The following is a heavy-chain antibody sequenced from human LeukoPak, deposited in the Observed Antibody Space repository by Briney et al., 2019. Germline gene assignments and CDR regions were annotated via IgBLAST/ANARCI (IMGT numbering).Heavy chain of an antibody. CDR3: ARRYYYNLGSFPFDF. D-gene: IGHD3-10*01. J-gene: IGHJ4*02. Sequence: SETLSLTCAVSGGPFSGYFWSWIRQSSGKGLELIGEIHNSGTTNYNPSLNSRVTISEDTSKNQFYLNLSSVTAADTAVYYCARRYYYNLGSFPFDFWGQGTLVTVS. V-gene: IGHV4-34*01. CDR1: GGPFSGYF. CDR2: IHNSGTT.